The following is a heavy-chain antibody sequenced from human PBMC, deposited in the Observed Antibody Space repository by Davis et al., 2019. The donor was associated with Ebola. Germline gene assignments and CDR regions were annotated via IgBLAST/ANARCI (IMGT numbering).Heavy chain of an antibody. V-gene: IGHV1-24*01. CDR3: AREVSRGEGSSSEREFDY. Sequence: ASVKVSCKVSGYTLTELSMHWVRQAPGKGLEWMGGFDPEDGETIYAQKFQGRVTMTEDTSTDTAYMELSRLRSDDMAVYYCAREVSRGEGSSSEREFDYWGQGTLVTVSS. D-gene: IGHD6-6*01. CDR1: GYTLTELS. CDR2: FDPEDGET. J-gene: IGHJ4*02.